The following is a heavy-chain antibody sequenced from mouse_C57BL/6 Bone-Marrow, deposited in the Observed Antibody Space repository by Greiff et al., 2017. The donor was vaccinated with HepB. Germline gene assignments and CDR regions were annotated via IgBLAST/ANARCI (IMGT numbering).Heavy chain of an antibody. J-gene: IGHJ4*01. V-gene: IGHV5-15*01. Sequence: EVYLVESGGGLVQPGGSLKLSCAASGFTFSDYGMAWVRQAPRKGPEWVAFISNLAYSIYYADTVTGRFTISRENAKNTLYLEMSSLRSEDTAMYYCARQGVLRAMDYWGQGTSVTVSS. CDR2: ISNLAYSI. CDR3: ARQGVLRAMDY. CDR1: GFTFSDYG. D-gene: IGHD1-1*01.